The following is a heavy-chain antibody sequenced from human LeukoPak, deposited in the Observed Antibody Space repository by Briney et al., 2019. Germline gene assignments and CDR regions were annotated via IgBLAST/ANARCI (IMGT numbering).Heavy chain of an antibody. CDR2: INTDGSRT. V-gene: IGHV3-74*01. D-gene: IGHD3-16*02. CDR3: VRGASLAYYMDV. Sequence: GGSLRPSCAASGFTFNSYWIHWVRQAPGKGLVWVSRINTDGSRTNYADSVKGRFAISRDDAKNTVHLQMYSLGAEDSAVYYCVRGASLAYYMDVWGKGTTVTVSS. CDR1: GFTFNSYW. J-gene: IGHJ6*03.